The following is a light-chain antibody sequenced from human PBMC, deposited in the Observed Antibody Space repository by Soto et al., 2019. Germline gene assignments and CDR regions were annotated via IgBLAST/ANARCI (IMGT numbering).Light chain of an antibody. Sequence: QYALTQPSSLSGSPGPSSTISCTGTSSDVAAYSYVSWYQQHPGKVPKLLIYEVSNLPSGISYRFSGSKSDNTASLTISGLQAEDEADYYCSSYTSSSTVVFGGGTKVTVL. CDR2: EVS. CDR1: SSDVAAYSY. J-gene: IGLJ3*02. CDR3: SSYTSSSTVV. V-gene: IGLV2-14*01.